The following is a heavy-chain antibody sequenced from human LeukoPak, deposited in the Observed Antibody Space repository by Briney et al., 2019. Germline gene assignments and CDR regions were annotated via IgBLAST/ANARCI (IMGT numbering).Heavy chain of an antibody. Sequence: GGSLRLSCAASGFTVSSNYMSWVRQAPGKGLEWVSSISSSYIYIYYADSVKGRFTISRDNAKNSLYLQMNSLRPEDTAVYYCARVSTWYFDVWGRGTLVTVSS. V-gene: IGHV3-21*01. J-gene: IGHJ2*01. CDR1: GFTVSSNY. CDR3: ARVSTWYFDV. CDR2: ISSSYIYI. D-gene: IGHD2-8*01.